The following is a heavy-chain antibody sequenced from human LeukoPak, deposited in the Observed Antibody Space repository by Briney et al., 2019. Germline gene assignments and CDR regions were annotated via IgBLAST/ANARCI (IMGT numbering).Heavy chain of an antibody. CDR3: ARLKITMVRGGAQDY. V-gene: IGHV1-2*02. D-gene: IGHD3-10*01. CDR1: GYTFSAYY. J-gene: IGHJ4*02. CDR2: INPNSGGT. Sequence: ASVKVSCKASGYTFSAYYMHWVRQAPGQGLEWMGWINPNSGGTNYAQKLQGRVTMTTDTSTSTAYMELRSLRSDDTAVYYCARLKITMVRGGAQDYWGQGTLVTVSS.